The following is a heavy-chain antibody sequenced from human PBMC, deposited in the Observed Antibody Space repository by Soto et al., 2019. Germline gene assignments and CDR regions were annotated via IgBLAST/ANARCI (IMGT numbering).Heavy chain of an antibody. D-gene: IGHD1-1*01. J-gene: IGHJ6*02. Sequence: EVQLEESGGGLVQPGGSLRLSCAASGFTFSVYWMHWVRQAPGKGLVWVSRMKTDASSATYADSVKGRFTISRDNTKNTLYLQMDSLRPEDTAVYFCARGDITTHVVKYYGMDVWGQGTTVTVSS. V-gene: IGHV3-74*01. CDR1: GFTFSVYW. CDR2: MKTDASSA. CDR3: ARGDITTHVVKYYGMDV.